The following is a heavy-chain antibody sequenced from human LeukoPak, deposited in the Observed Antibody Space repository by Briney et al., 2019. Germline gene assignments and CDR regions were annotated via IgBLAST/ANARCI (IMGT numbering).Heavy chain of an antibody. V-gene: IGHV3-33*01. J-gene: IGHJ4*02. CDR2: ILSDGSKE. CDR3: ARDSEYYDFWSGYSNGVIDY. D-gene: IGHD3-3*01. Sequence: GALRLSCAASGFTFSSYGMHWVRQAPGKGLEWVAVILSDGSKEFYTDSVKGRFTISRDNSKNTLYLQMNSLRAEDMAVYYCARDSEYYDFWSGYSNGVIDYWGQGTLVTVSS. CDR1: GFTFSSYG.